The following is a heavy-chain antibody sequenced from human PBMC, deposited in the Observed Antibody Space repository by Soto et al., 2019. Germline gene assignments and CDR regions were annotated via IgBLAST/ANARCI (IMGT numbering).Heavy chain of an antibody. CDR2: ISSNSVTI. Sequence: VGPLRLSCGASGFIFSKYSMNWVRQAPGKGLEWLSYISSNSVTIYYADSVRGRFTIFRDNAKNSLYLQMNSLRDEDTAVYYCAREDILGTRSFDYWGQGALVTVSS. D-gene: IGHD1-26*01. V-gene: IGHV3-48*02. CDR1: GFIFSKYS. J-gene: IGHJ4*02. CDR3: AREDILGTRSFDY.